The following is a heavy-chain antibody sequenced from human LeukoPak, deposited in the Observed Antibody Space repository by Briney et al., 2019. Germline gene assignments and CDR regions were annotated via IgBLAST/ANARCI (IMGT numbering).Heavy chain of an antibody. CDR1: GGSISSYY. CDR3: ARRRSRYCSGGSCYSAAFDI. J-gene: IGHJ3*02. Sequence: SETLSLTCTVSGGSISSYYWSWIRQPPGKGLEWIGEINHSGSTNYNPSLESRVTISVDTSKNQFSLRLSSVTAADTAVYYCARRRSRYCSGGSCYSAAFDIWGQGTMVTVSS. D-gene: IGHD2-15*01. CDR2: INHSGST. V-gene: IGHV4-34*01.